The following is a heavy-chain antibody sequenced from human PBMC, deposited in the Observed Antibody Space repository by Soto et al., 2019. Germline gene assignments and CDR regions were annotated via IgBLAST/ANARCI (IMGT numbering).Heavy chain of an antibody. CDR2: IYSGGST. Sequence: EVQLVETGGGLIQPGGSLRLSCAASGFTVSSNYMSWVRQAPGKGLEWVSVIYSGGSTYYADSVKGRFTISRDNSKNTLYLQMNSLRAEDTAVYYCAREGSSGWSDGYFDLWGRGTLVTVSS. CDR3: AREGSSGWSDGYFDL. D-gene: IGHD6-19*01. V-gene: IGHV3-53*02. CDR1: GFTVSSNY. J-gene: IGHJ2*01.